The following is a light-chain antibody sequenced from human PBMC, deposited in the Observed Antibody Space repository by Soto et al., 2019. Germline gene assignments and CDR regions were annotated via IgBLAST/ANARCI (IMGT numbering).Light chain of an antibody. CDR3: AAWAASLNNVL. J-gene: IGLJ2*01. CDR2: GDN. CDR1: GSSIGTNT. Sequence: QSVLTQPPSASGTPGQRVTISCSGSGSSIGTNTVNWYRQLPGTAPKLLIYGDNQRPSGVPDRFSGSKSGTSASLAISGLKSDDEADYHFAAWAASLNNVLFGGGTKLT. V-gene: IGLV1-44*01.